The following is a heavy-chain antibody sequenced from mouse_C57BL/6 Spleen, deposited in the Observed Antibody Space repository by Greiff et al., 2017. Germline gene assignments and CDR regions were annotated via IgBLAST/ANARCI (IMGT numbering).Heavy chain of an antibody. D-gene: IGHD1-1*01. CDR3: ARYGSSYAMDY. V-gene: IGHV1-64*01. Sequence: VQLQQSGAELVKPGASVKLSCTASGYTFTSYWMHWVKQRPGQGLEWIGMIHPNSGSTNYNEKFKSKATLTVDKSSSTAYMQLSSLTSEDSAVYYCARYGSSYAMDYWGQGTSVTVSS. CDR2: IHPNSGST. J-gene: IGHJ4*01. CDR1: GYTFTSYW.